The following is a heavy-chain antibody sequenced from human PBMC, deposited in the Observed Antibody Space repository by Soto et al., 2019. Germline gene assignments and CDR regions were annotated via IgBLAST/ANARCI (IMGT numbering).Heavy chain of an antibody. D-gene: IGHD3-16*02. J-gene: IGHJ5*02. V-gene: IGHV1-46*01. CDR3: AIMITFGGVIVNGWFDP. CDR2: INPSVGRT. Sequence: ASVTVSCKASGYTFTSYYMHWVRQAPGQGLEWMGIINPSVGRTSYAQKFQGRVTMTTDKSTSTAYMELSSLRPEDTAVYYCAIMITFGGVIVNGWFDPWGQGTLVTVSS. CDR1: GYTFTSYY.